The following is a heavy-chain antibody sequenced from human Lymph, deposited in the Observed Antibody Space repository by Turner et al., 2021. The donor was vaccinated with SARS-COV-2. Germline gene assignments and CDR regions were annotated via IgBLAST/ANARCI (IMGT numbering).Heavy chain of an antibody. J-gene: IGHJ4*02. CDR2: ISYGGSNK. Sequence: QVQLVESGGGGVQPWRSLRPLCASSVFTFSSYAMHWVGQAQDKGLGWVALISYGGSNKYYADSVKGRFTISRDNSKNTLYLQMNSLRAEDTAVYYCARDVGAALDYWGQGTLVTVSS. D-gene: IGHD6-25*01. CDR1: VFTFSSYA. CDR3: ARDVGAALDY. V-gene: IGHV3-30-3*01.